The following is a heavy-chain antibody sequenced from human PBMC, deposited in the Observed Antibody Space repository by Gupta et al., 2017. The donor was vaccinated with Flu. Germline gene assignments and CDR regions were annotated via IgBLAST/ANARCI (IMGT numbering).Heavy chain of an antibody. V-gene: IGHV4-34*01. Sequence: QVQLQQWGAGLLKPSETLSLTCAVYGGSFSGYYWSGIRQPPGKGLEWIGEINHSGSTNYNPSLKSRVTISVDTSKNQFSLKLSSVTAADTAVYYCARDRTRTSSSSAFDYWGQGTLVTVSS. D-gene: IGHD6-6*01. CDR3: ARDRTRTSSSSAFDY. CDR2: INHSGST. J-gene: IGHJ4*02. CDR1: GGSFSGYY.